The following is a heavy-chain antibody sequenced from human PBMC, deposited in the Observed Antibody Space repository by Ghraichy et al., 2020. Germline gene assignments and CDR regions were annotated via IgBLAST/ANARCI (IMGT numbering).Heavy chain of an antibody. CDR1: GYTFSGYY. J-gene: IGHJ6*02. D-gene: IGHD4-23*01. CDR3: AKDHPGGKSTLGHNHYDMDV. CDR2: INPNNGAT. Sequence: ASVKVSCKASGYTFSGYYMHWVRQVPGQGLEWMGWINPNNGATNSAQKFQGRVAMTRDTSITTAYMELRRLRSDDTAVYYCAKDHPGGKSTLGHNHYDMDVWGQGTTVTVSS. V-gene: IGHV1-2*02.